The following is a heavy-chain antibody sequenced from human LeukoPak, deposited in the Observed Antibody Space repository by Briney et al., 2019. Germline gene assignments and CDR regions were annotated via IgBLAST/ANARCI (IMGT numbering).Heavy chain of an antibody. D-gene: IGHD2-15*01. V-gene: IGHV4-39*07. CDR2: IYDSGST. CDR3: ARVSPGYCSGGSCSEAGYMDV. Sequence: PSETLSLTCTVSGGSISSSSYYWGWIRQPPGKGPEWIGSIYDSGSTYYNPSLKSRVTISVDTSKNQFSLKLSSVTAADTAVYYCARVSPGYCSGGSCSEAGYMDVWGKGTTVTVSS. J-gene: IGHJ6*03. CDR1: GGSISSSSYY.